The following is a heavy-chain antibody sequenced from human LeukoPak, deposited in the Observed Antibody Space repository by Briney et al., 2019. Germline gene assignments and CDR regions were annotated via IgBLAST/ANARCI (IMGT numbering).Heavy chain of an antibody. CDR3: AREEQPARCFDY. D-gene: IGHD6-13*01. CDR1: GFTFSSYS. Sequence: GGSLRLSCAASGFTFSSYSMNWVRQAPGKGLEWVSSISSSSSYIYYADSVKGRFTISRDNAKNSLYLQMNRLRAEDTAVYYCAREEQPARCFDYWGQGTLVTVSS. J-gene: IGHJ4*02. CDR2: ISSSSSYI. V-gene: IGHV3-21*01.